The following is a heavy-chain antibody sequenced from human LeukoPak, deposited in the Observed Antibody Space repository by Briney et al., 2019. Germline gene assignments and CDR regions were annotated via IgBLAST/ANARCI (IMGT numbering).Heavy chain of an antibody. CDR3: ARRGSGYSYGRRDYYYYMDV. CDR1: GSGFTFNNYW. Sequence: GGSLRLSCAASGSGFTFNNYWMHWVRQAPGKGLVWVSHINADGSATSYADSVRGRFTISRDNAKNSLYLQMNSLRAEDTAVYYCARRGSGYSYGRRDYYYYMDVWGKGTTVTISS. V-gene: IGHV3-74*01. CDR2: INADGSAT. J-gene: IGHJ6*03. D-gene: IGHD5-18*01.